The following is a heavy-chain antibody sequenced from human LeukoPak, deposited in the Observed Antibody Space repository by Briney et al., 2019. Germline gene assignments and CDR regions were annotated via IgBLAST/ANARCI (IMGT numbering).Heavy chain of an antibody. CDR1: GFIFNNYW. V-gene: IGHV3-7*01. Sequence: GGSLRLSCAASGFIFNNYWMSWVRQAPGKGLEWVASIRPDGSGDFHMDSVKGRFTISRDNAEKSLSLQMNSLRAEDTAIYYCARLMGGVTTSDLWGQGTLVTVSS. D-gene: IGHD4-11*01. CDR2: IRPDGSGD. CDR3: ARLMGGVTTSDL. J-gene: IGHJ5*02.